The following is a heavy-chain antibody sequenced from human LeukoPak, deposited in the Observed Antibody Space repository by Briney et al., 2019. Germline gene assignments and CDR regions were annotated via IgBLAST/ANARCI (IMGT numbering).Heavy chain of an antibody. V-gene: IGHV3-30*02. CDR3: AKDYYGSGSIIDD. D-gene: IGHD3-10*01. J-gene: IGHJ4*02. CDR1: GFEFSSYG. Sequence: GGSLRLSCAASGFEFSSYGMHWVRQAPGKGLEWVAFIHYEGTNRYYADSVKGRFTISRDNSKNTLYVQMNSLRTEDTALYYCAKDYYGSGSIIDDWGQGTLVTVSS. CDR2: IHYEGTNR.